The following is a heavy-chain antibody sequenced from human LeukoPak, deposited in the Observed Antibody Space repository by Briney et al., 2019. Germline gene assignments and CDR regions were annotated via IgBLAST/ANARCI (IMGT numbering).Heavy chain of an antibody. J-gene: IGHJ4*02. V-gene: IGHV3-30*02. CDR1: GFTFTDFG. CDR3: AKDRDDYGDDC. Sequence: GGSLRLSCAAPGFTFTDFGMHWVRQAPGKGLDWVSHIRRDGRSKFYAESVKDRFTISRDNSKNTLYLQMNSLRAEDTAVYYCAKDRDDYGDDCWGQGILVTVST. D-gene: IGHD4-17*01. CDR2: IRRDGRSK.